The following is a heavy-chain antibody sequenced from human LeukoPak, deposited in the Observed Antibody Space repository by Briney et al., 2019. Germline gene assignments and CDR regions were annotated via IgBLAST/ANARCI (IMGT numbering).Heavy chain of an antibody. CDR2: IIEGGDLK. V-gene: IGHV3-7*03. CDR1: GFTFSAYW. CDR3: AKDHPVAHY. D-gene: IGHD4-23*01. J-gene: IGHJ4*02. Sequence: GGSLRLSCAASGFTFSAYWMTWVRQAPGKGLAWVANIIEGGDLKYYVDSVKGRFTISRDNSKNTLYLQMNSLRAEDTAVYYCAKDHPVAHYWGQGTLVTISS.